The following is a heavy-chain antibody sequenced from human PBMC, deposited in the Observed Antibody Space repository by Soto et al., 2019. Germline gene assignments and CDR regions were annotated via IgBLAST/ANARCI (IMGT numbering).Heavy chain of an antibody. CDR1: GFSVTTNY. Sequence: HPGGSLRLSCAASGFSVTTNYMSWVRQAPGKGLEWVSIIYSVGSTYYADSVKGRFTISRDRATNTVYLQMNSLRAEDTAVYFCASGGELAPLDYWGQGTLVNVSS. J-gene: IGHJ4*02. V-gene: IGHV3-53*01. CDR3: ASGGELAPLDY. D-gene: IGHD1-1*01. CDR2: IYSVGST.